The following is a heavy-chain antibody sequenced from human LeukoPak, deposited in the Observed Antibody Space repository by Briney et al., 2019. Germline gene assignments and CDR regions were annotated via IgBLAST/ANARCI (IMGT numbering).Heavy chain of an antibody. D-gene: IGHD3-10*01. CDR2: IRYDGSNK. CDR1: GFTFSTYG. V-gene: IGHV3-30*02. Sequence: GGSLRLSCAASGFTFSTYGMHWVRQAPGKGLEWVAFIRYDGSNKYHADSVKGRFTISRDNSKNTLYLQMNSLRAEDTAVYYCAKDHSNALRRFGELVRRTRDGNFDYWGQGTLVTVSS. CDR3: AKDHSNALRRFGELVRRTRDGNFDY. J-gene: IGHJ4*02.